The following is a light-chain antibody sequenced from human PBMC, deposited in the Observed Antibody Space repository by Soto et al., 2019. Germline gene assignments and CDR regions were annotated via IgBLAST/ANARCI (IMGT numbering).Light chain of an antibody. CDR3: QQCGSSLPWT. J-gene: IGKJ1*01. Sequence: EIVLTQSPGTPSLSPGDRATLSCRASQIISSAYLAWYQQRPGQAPRLLIYASSSRATGIPDRFSGSGSGTDFTLTISRLEPEDFAVYYCQQCGSSLPWTFGQGTKVEMK. CDR2: ASS. CDR1: QIISSAY. V-gene: IGKV3-20*01.